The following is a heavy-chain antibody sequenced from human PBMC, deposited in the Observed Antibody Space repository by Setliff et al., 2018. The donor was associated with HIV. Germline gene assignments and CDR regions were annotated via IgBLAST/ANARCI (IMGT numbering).Heavy chain of an antibody. V-gene: IGHV4-39*01. CDR1: SGSVSRSDYY. CDR3: ARGRYRSRWYASDHYYIDV. J-gene: IGHJ6*03. Sequence: SETLSLTCTVSSGSVSRSDYYWSWIRQPPGKGLEWIGEIIHSGSTYYNPSLKSRVTISVDTSENQFSLKLRSVTAADTALYYCARGRYRSRWYASDHYYIDVWGKGTTVTVSS. CDR2: IIHSGST. D-gene: IGHD6-13*01.